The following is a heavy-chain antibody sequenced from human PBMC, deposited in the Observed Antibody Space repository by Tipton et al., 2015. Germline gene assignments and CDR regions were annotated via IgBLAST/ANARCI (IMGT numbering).Heavy chain of an antibody. V-gene: IGHV4-31*01. D-gene: IGHD3-10*01. J-gene: IGHJ5*02. CDR2: INYSGTT. CDR3: ARAVVRGVIIPNWFDP. Sequence: LRLSCTVSGGSISSGGYYWSWIRHHPGKGLEWIGYINYSGTTYYNPTLKSQVTISLDTSKNQFSLTLSPVTAADTAVYFCARAVVRGVIIPNWFDPWGQGTQVTVSS. CDR1: GGSISSGGYY.